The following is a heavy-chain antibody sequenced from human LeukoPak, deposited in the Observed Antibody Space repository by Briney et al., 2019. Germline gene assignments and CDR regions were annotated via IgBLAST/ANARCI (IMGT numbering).Heavy chain of an antibody. D-gene: IGHD3-22*01. Sequence: GRSLRLSCAASGFTFSSYGMHWVRQAPGKGLEWVAVISYDGSNKYYADSVKGRFTISRDNSKNTLYLQMNSLRAEDTAVYYCAKNRDRGVPTYYYDSSGSSHFDLWGRGTLVSVSS. J-gene: IGHJ2*01. CDR2: ISYDGSNK. CDR1: GFTFSSYG. CDR3: AKNRDRGVPTYYYDSSGSSHFDL. V-gene: IGHV3-30*18.